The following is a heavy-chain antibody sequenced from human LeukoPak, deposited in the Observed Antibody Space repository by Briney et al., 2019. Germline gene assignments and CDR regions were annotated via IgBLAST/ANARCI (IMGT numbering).Heavy chain of an antibody. D-gene: IGHD4-23*01. J-gene: IGHJ4*02. CDR2: IIPILGIA. CDR3: ARGYRLERPTTVAFDY. CDR1: GGTFSSYA. V-gene: IGHV1-69*04. Sequence: WASVKVSCKASGGTFSSYAISWVRQAPGQGLEWMGRIIPILGIANYAQKFQGRVTITADKSTSTAYMELSSLRSEDTAVYYCARGYRLERPTTVAFDYWGQGTLVTVSS.